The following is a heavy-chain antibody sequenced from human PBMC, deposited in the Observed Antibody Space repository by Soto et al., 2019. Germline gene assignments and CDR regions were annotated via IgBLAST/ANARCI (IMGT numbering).Heavy chain of an antibody. CDR2: ITIDGSFT. V-gene: IGHV3-74*01. CDR3: AREPARRKPPRGYALDV. Sequence: QLVESGGGLVQPGGSLRLSCAASGVTFNTYWMHWVRQAPGKGLVWVSRITIDGSFTTFADSVKGRFTISRDNAKNTLYLQMNSLRAEDTAVYYCAREPARRKPPRGYALDVWGQGTSVTVSS. D-gene: IGHD3-10*01. J-gene: IGHJ6*02. CDR1: GVTFNTYW.